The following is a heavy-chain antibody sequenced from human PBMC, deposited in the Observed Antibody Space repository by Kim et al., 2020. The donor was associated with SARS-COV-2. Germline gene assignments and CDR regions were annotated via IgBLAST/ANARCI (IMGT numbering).Heavy chain of an antibody. Sequence: GGSLRLSCAASGFTVSSNYMSWVRQAPGKRLEWVSVIYSGGSTYYADSVKGRFTISRDNSKNTLYLQMNSLRAEDTAVYYCARDRSIAAAGTYYYYGMDVWGPGTTVTVSS. CDR2: IYSGGST. CDR3: ARDRSIAAAGTYYYYGMDV. V-gene: IGHV3-66*01. CDR1: GFTVSSNY. D-gene: IGHD6-13*01. J-gene: IGHJ6*02.